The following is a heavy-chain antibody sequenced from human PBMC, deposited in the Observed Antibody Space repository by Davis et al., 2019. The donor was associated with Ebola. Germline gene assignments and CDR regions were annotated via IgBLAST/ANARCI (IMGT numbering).Heavy chain of an antibody. CDR3: AKSIAARYYYYGMDV. V-gene: IGHV3-7*03. Sequence: GGSLRLSCAASGFTFSSYWMSWVRQAPGKGLEWVANIKQDGSEKYYVDSVKGRFTISRDNAKNSLYLQMNSLRAEDTALYYCAKSIAARYYYYGMDVWGQGTTVTVSS. CDR2: IKQDGSEK. J-gene: IGHJ6*02. CDR1: GFTFSSYW. D-gene: IGHD6-6*01.